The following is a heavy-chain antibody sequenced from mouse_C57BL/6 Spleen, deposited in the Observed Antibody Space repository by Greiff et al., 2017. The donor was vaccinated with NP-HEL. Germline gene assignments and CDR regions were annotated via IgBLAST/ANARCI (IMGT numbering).Heavy chain of an antibody. J-gene: IGHJ2*01. Sequence: VQLQQSGGGLVKPGGSLKLSCAASGFTFSDYGMHWVRQAPEKGLEWVAYISSGSSTIYYADTVKGRFTISRDNAKNTLFLQMTSLRSEDTAMYYCARTGLGPVDYWGQGTTLTVSS. D-gene: IGHD4-1*01. CDR2: ISSGSSTI. CDR3: ARTGLGPVDY. V-gene: IGHV5-17*01. CDR1: GFTFSDYG.